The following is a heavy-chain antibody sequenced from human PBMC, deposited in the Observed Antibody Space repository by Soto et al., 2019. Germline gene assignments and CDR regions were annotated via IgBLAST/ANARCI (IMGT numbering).Heavy chain of an antibody. CDR1: GFTVSSNY. CDR2: IYSGGSS. CDR3: AKGRSYYYYYGVDV. J-gene: IGHJ6*02. Sequence: GGSLRLSCAASGFTVSSNYMSWVRQAPGKGLEWVSVIYSGGSSYYADSVKGRFTISRDNSKNTLYLQMSSLRGDDTALYYCAKGRSYYYYYGVDVWGQGTTVTVSS. V-gene: IGHV3-53*05.